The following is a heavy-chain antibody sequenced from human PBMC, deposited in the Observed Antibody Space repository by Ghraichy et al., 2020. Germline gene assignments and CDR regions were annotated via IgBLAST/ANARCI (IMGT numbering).Heavy chain of an antibody. Sequence: SETLSLTCTVSGGSISSPYCGWIRQPPGKGLEWIGFSHYSGSTNSNPSLKGRVTISIDTSQNQFSLKLTSVTAADTAVYYCAKGRLRSALDIWGQGTMVTVSS. CDR2: SHYSGST. CDR3: AKGRLRSALDI. CDR1: GGSISSPY. D-gene: IGHD2-15*01. V-gene: IGHV4-59*11. J-gene: IGHJ3*02.